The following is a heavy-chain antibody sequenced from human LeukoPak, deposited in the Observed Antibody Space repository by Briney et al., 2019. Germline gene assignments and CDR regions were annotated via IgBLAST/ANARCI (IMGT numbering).Heavy chain of an antibody. J-gene: IGHJ5*02. V-gene: IGHV1-46*01. D-gene: IGHD5-12*01. CDR3: ARDNSVGDSAWWFDP. CDR2: INPSGDNT. Sequence: ASVKVSCKASGYTFTNNFMHWVRQAPGQGLEWMGIINPSGDNTWYAQKFQGRVTMTRDMATSTDYMEVSSLRSEDTAVYYCARDNSVGDSAWWFDPWGQGTLVTVFS. CDR1: GYTFTNNF.